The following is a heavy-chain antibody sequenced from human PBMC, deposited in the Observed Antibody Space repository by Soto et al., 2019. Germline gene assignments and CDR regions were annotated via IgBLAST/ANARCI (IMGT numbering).Heavy chain of an antibody. CDR2: ISGSGGST. J-gene: IGHJ4*02. CDR3: AIDLRGEFEY. Sequence: EVQLLESGGGLVQPGGSLRLSCAASGFTFSSYAMSWVRQAPGKGLEGFSAISGSGGSTYYADSVKGRFTISRDNSKNTLYLQMNSLRAADTAVYYCAIDLRGEFEYWGQGNLVTVSS. CDR1: GFTFSSYA. D-gene: IGHD3-10*01. V-gene: IGHV3-23*01.